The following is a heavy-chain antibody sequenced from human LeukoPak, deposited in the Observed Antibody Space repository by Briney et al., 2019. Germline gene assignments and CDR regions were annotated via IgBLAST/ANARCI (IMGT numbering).Heavy chain of an antibody. CDR2: TYYRSKWNN. J-gene: IGHJ3*01. CDR3: ARYNWNGGRAFDV. Sequence: SQTLSLTCAISGDSVSTSSVAWNWIRQSPSRSLEWLGRTYYRSKWNNDYAVSVKSRIIINPGTSKNQFSLQLNSVTPEDTAVYYCARYNWNGGRAFDVWGQGTMVTVSS. D-gene: IGHD1-1*01. CDR1: GDSVSTSSVA. V-gene: IGHV6-1*01.